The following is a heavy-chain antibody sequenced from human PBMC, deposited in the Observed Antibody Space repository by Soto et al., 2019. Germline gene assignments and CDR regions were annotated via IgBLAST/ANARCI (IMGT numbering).Heavy chain of an antibody. V-gene: IGHV1-8*01. CDR2: MNPNSGNT. CDR1: GYTFTSYD. D-gene: IGHD3-16*01. Sequence: GPSVKVSCKASGYTFTSYDINWVRQATGQGLEWMGWMNPNSGNTGYAQKFQGRVTMTRNTSISTAYMELSSLRSEDTAVYYCARGSFSSYGGAFDIWGQGTMVTVSS. CDR3: ARGSFSSYGGAFDI. J-gene: IGHJ3*02.